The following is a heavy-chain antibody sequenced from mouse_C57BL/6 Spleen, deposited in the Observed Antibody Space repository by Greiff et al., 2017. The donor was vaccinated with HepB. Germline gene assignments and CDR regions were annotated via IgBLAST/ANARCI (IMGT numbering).Heavy chain of an antibody. CDR2: IDPSDSYT. J-gene: IGHJ3*01. V-gene: IGHV1-69*01. CDR3: ASTAAQATGFFAY. CDR1: GYTFTSYW. D-gene: IGHD3-2*02. Sequence: VQLQQPGAELVMPGASVKLSCKASGYTFTSYWMHWVKQRPGQGLEWIGEIDPSDSYTNYNQKFKGKSTLTVDKSSSTAYMQLSSLTSEDSAVYYCASTAAQATGFFAYWGQGTLVTVSA.